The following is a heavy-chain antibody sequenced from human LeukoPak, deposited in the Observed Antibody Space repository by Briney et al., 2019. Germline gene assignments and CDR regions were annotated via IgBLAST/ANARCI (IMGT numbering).Heavy chain of an antibody. CDR1: GFTFSSYA. CDR3: AKYSGGYYDSSGYSFDC. J-gene: IGHJ4*02. CDR2: ISGNGGST. V-gene: IGHV3-23*01. D-gene: IGHD3-22*01. Sequence: GGSLRLSCAASGFTFSSYAMSWVRQAPGKGLEWVSGISGNGGSTYYADSVKGRFTISRDNSRNTIYLQMSSLRAEDTAVYYCAKYSGGYYDSSGYSFDCWGQGTLVTVSS.